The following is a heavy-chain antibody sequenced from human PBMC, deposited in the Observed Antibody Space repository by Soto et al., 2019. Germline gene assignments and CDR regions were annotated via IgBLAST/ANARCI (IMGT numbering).Heavy chain of an antibody. D-gene: IGHD5-12*01. CDR2: IIPILGIA. J-gene: IGHJ4*02. V-gene: IGHV1-69*02. Sequence: QVQLVQSGAEVKKPGSSVKVSCKASGGTFSSYTISWVRQAPGQGLEWMGRIIPILGIANYAQKFQGRVTITADKFTSTAYMELSSLRSEGTAVYYCARYRGDGYERVWGQGTLVTVSS. CDR3: ARYRGDGYERV. CDR1: GGTFSSYT.